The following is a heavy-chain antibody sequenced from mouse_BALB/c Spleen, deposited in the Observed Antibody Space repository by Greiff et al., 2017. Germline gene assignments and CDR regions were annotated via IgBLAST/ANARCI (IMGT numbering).Heavy chain of an antibody. CDR3: AREGYDYAMDY. D-gene: IGHD2-2*01. V-gene: IGHV5-4*02. CDR2: ISDGGSYT. J-gene: IGHJ4*01. Sequence: EVHLVESGGGLVKPGGSLKLSCAASGFTFSDYYMYWVRQTPEKRLEWVATISDGGSYTYYPDSVKGRFTISRDNAKNNLYLQMSSLKSEDTAMYYCAREGYDYAMDYWGQGTSVTVSS. CDR1: GFTFSDYY.